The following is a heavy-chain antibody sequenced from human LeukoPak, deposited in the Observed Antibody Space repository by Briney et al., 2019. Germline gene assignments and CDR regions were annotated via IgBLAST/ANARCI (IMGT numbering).Heavy chain of an antibody. V-gene: IGHV4-30-4*01. CDR2: IYYSGST. CDR3: ARDEAYGDYGSGLFDY. Sequence: SETLSLTCTVSGGSTSSGDYYWSWIRQPPGKGLEWIGYIYYSGSTYYNPSLKSRVTISVDTSKNQFSLKLSSVTAADTAVYYCARDEAYGDYGSGLFDYWGQGTLVTVSS. J-gene: IGHJ4*02. CDR1: GGSTSSGDYY. D-gene: IGHD4-17*01.